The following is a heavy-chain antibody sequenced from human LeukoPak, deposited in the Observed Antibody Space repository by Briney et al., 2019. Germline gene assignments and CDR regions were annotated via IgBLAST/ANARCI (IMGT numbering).Heavy chain of an antibody. Sequence: GGSLRLSCAASGFTFSNAWMSWVRQAPGKGLEWVGRIKSKTDGGTTDYAAPVKGRFTISSDDSKNTLYLQMNSLKTEDTAVYYCTTGSLDYDFWSGYYSASFDYWGQGTLVTVSS. CDR3: TTGSLDYDFWSGYYSASFDY. CDR1: GFTFSNAW. V-gene: IGHV3-15*01. J-gene: IGHJ4*02. D-gene: IGHD3-3*01. CDR2: IKSKTDGGTT.